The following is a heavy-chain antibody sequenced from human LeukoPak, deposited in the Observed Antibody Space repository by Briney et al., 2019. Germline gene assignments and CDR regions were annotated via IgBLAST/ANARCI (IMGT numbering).Heavy chain of an antibody. J-gene: IGHJ4*02. CDR3: TTDAWVSDYFDY. CDR2: IKSKTDGGTT. D-gene: IGHD2-8*01. CDR1: GFTFSNAW. Sequence: GGSLRLSCAASGFTFSNAWMSWVRQAPGKGLEWVGRIKSKTDGGTTDYAAPVKGRFTISIDDSKNTLYLQMNSLKTEDTAVYYCTTDAWVSDYFDYWGQGTLVTVSS. V-gene: IGHV3-15*01.